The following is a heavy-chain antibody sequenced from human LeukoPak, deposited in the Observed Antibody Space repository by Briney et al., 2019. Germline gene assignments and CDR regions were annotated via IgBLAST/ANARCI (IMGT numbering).Heavy chain of an antibody. CDR1: GFTFSSYG. CDR3: ARGLGYCTNGVCSNFDY. J-gene: IGHJ4*02. CDR2: IWYDGSNK. Sequence: GGYLRLSCAASGFTFSSYGMHWVRQAPGKGLEWVAVIWYDGSNKYYADSVKGRFTISRDNSKNTLYLQMNSLRAEDTAVYYCARGLGYCTNGVCSNFDYWGQGTLVTVSS. D-gene: IGHD2-8*01. V-gene: IGHV3-33*01.